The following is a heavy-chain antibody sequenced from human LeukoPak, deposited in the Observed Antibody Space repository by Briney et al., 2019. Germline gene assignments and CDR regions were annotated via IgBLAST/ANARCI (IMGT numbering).Heavy chain of an antibody. V-gene: IGHV4-39*01. D-gene: IGHD6-19*01. Sequence: SETLSLTCTVSGGSISSSYWGWIRQPPGKGLEWIGSFYYSGSTYYNPSLKSRVTISVDTSKNQFSLRLSSVTAADTAVYYCARRVYTSGWYDGYIEPIFDSWGQGSLVTVSS. CDR1: GGSISSSY. CDR3: ARRVYTSGWYDGYIEPIFDS. CDR2: FYYSGST. J-gene: IGHJ4*02.